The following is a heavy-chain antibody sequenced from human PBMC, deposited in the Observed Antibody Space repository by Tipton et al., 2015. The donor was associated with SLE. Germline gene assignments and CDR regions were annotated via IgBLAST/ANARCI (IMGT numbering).Heavy chain of an antibody. D-gene: IGHD6-6*01. CDR1: GGSFSGYY. Sequence: TLSLTCAVYGGSFSGYYWSWIRQPPGKGLEWLGEINHSGSNNYNPSLKSRVSLSLGTSNNQFSLSLRFVTAADTAVYYCAREVEYASSSGGYFYYYMDVWGKGTTVTVS. CDR2: INHSGSN. J-gene: IGHJ6*03. V-gene: IGHV4-34*01. CDR3: AREVEYASSSGGYFYYYMDV.